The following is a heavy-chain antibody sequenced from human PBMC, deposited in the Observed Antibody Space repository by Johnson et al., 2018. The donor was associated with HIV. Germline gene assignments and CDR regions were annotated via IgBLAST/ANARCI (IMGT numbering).Heavy chain of an antibody. J-gene: IGHJ3*02. D-gene: IGHD2-2*01. V-gene: IGHV3-30*04. Sequence: QVQLVESGGGVVQPGRSLRLSCAASGFTFSSYAMHWVRQAPGKGLEWVAVISYDGSNKYYADSVKGRFTISRDNSKNTLYLQMNSLRAEETAVYYCARVAPAHDAFDIWGQGTMVTVSS. CDR2: ISYDGSNK. CDR1: GFTFSSYA. CDR3: ARVAPAHDAFDI.